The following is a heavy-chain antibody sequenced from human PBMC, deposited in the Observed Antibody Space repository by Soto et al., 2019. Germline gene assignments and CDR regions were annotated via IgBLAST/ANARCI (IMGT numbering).Heavy chain of an antibody. CDR1: GFTFRNYA. D-gene: IGHD3-22*01. CDR2: ISVSGGST. CDR3: AKGMYYHDSSGYRLFDY. V-gene: IGHV3-23*01. J-gene: IGHJ4*02. Sequence: PVGSLRLSCAASGFTFRNYAMNWVRQAPGKGLEWVSGISVSGGSTYYADSVKGRFTVSRDNSKNTVFLQMNSLRAEDTAVYFCAKGMYYHDSSGYRLFDYWGQGTLVTVSS.